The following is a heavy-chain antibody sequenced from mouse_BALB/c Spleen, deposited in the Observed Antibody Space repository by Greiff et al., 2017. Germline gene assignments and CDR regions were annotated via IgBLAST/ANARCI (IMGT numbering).Heavy chain of an antibody. V-gene: IGHV14-3*02. CDR3: AVGGYYEWFAY. Sequence: EVQLQQSGAELVKPGASVKLSCTASGFNIKDTYMHWVKQRPEQGLEWIGRIDPANGNTKYDPKFQGKATITADTSSNTAYLQLSSLTSEDTAVYYCAVGGYYEWFAYWGQGTLVTVSA. J-gene: IGHJ3*01. CDR2: IDPANGNT. CDR1: GFNIKDTY. D-gene: IGHD2-3*01.